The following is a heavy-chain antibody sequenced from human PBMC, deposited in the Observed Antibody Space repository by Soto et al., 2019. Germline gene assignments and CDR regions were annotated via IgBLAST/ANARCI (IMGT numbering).Heavy chain of an antibody. V-gene: IGHV1-8*01. CDR2: MSPNSGNT. J-gene: IGHJ5*02. CDR3: ARGGYSSSWEFDL. Sequence: QVQLVQSGAEVKKPGASVRVSCKASGYTFTTYDINWVRQATGQGLEWMGWMSPNSGNTGFAQKFRGRITMTTNTTITTAYMELSSLRSDDSAEYYCARGGYSSSWEFDLWGQGTLVTVSP. D-gene: IGHD6-6*01. CDR1: GYTFTTYD.